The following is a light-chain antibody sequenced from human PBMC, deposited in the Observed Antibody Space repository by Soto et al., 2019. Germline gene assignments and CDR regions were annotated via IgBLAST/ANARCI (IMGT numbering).Light chain of an antibody. CDR1: QGISSA. Sequence: AIHLTQSPSSLSASVGDRVTITCRASQGISSALAWYQQKPGKAPKLLIYDASSLESGVPSRFSGSGSGTDFTLTISSLQPEDFATYYCQQFNNYLITFGQGTRLENK. J-gene: IGKJ5*01. CDR2: DAS. CDR3: QQFNNYLIT. V-gene: IGKV1D-13*01.